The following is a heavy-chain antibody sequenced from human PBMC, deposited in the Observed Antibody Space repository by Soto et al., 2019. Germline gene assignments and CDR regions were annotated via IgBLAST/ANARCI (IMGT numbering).Heavy chain of an antibody. CDR3: ARDLERITIFGVVTLPPYYYYYGMDV. CDR2: INPSGGST. Sequence: ASVKVSCKASGYTFTSYYMHWVRQAPGQRLEWMGIINPSGGSTSYAQKFQGRVTMTRDTSTSTVYMELSSLRSEDTAVYYCARDLERITIFGVVTLPPYYYYYGMDVWGQGTTVTVSS. V-gene: IGHV1-46*01. J-gene: IGHJ6*02. CDR1: GYTFTSYY. D-gene: IGHD3-3*01.